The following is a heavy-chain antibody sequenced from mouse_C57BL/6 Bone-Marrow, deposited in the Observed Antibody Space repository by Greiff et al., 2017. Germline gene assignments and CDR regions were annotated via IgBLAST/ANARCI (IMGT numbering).Heavy chain of an antibody. V-gene: IGHV2-2*01. J-gene: IGHJ3*01. Sequence: QVQLQQSGPGLVQPSQSLSITCTVSGFSLTSYGVHWVRQSPGKGLEWLGVIWSCGSTDYNAAFISRLSISKDNSKCQVFFKMNSLQADDTAIYYCARNSDYYGSAWFAYWGQGTLVTVSA. CDR2: IWSCGST. CDR1: GFSLTSYG. CDR3: ARNSDYYGSAWFAY. D-gene: IGHD1-1*01.